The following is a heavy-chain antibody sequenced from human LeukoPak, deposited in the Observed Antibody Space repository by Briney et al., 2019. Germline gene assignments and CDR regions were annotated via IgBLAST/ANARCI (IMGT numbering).Heavy chain of an antibody. CDR1: GGFISSYY. CDR2: IYYSGST. CDR3: ARDLGVVA. D-gene: IGHD2-21*01. V-gene: IGHV4-59*01. Sequence: SETLSLTCTVSGGFISSYYWSWIRQPPGKGLEWIGYIYYSGSTNYNPSLKSRVTISVDTSKNQFSLKLSSVTAADTAVYYCARDLGVVAWGQGTLVTVSS. J-gene: IGHJ5*02.